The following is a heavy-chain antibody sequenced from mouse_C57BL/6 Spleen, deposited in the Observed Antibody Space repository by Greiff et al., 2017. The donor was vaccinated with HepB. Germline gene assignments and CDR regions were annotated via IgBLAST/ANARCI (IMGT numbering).Heavy chain of an antibody. CDR3: ARAYGNFAWFAY. D-gene: IGHD2-10*02. V-gene: IGHV14-3*01. CDR1: GFNIKNTY. J-gene: IGHJ3*01. CDR2: IDPANGNT. Sequence: EVQLQQSVAELVRPGASVKLSCTASGFNIKNTYMLWVKQRPEQGLEWIGRIDPANGNTKYAPKFQGKATITADTSSNTAYLQLSSLASEDTAIYYCARAYGNFAWFAYWGQGTLVTVSA.